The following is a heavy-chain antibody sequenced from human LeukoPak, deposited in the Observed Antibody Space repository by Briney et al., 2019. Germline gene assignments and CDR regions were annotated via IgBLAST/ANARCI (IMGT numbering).Heavy chain of an antibody. CDR2: IYTSGST. J-gene: IGHJ3*02. Sequence: PSETLSLTCSVSGGSMRSYYWSWIRQPAGKGLEWIGRIYTSGSTHYNPSLKSPVTISVDTSKNQFTLKLTSVTAADTAMYYCARRNDFDIWGPGTMVTVSS. CDR3: ARRNDFDI. V-gene: IGHV4-4*07. CDR1: GGSMRSYY.